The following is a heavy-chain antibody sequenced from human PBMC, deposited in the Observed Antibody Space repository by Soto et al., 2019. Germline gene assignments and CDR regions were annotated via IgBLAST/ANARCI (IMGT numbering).Heavy chain of an antibody. CDR3: AKDFRSIVVVVAATPLAPYFDY. D-gene: IGHD2-15*01. CDR2: ISYDGSNK. Sequence: GGSLRLSCAASGFTFSSYGMHWVRQAPGKGLEWVAVISYDGSNKYYADSVKGRFTISRDNSKNTLYLQMNSLRAEDTAVYYCAKDFRSIVVVVAATPLAPYFDYWGQGTLVTVSS. V-gene: IGHV3-30*18. J-gene: IGHJ4*02. CDR1: GFTFSSYG.